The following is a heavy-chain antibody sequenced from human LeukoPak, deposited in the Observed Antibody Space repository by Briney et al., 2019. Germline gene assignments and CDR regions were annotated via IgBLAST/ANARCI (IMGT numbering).Heavy chain of an antibody. Sequence: GGSLRLSCAAPGFTFSNARVSWVRQAPGEGLEWVARIISKTDGGKTDYAAPVKGRFTISRDDSKNTLYLQMNSLKTEDTAVYYCTTEGVIAAATYGMDVWGQGTTVTVSS. V-gene: IGHV3-15*01. D-gene: IGHD6-13*01. J-gene: IGHJ6*02. CDR2: IISKTDGGKT. CDR3: TTEGVIAAATYGMDV. CDR1: GFTFSNAR.